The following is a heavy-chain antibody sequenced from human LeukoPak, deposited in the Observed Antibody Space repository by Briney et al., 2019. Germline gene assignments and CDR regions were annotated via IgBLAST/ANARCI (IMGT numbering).Heavy chain of an antibody. CDR1: GFTFSDHY. CDR2: ISNSGGSI. D-gene: IGHD6-25*01. CDR3: SRDPRLTDY. J-gene: IGHJ4*02. V-gene: IGHV3-11*01. Sequence: PGGSLRLSCAASGFTFSDHYMSWIRQAPGKGLEWLSYISNSGGSINYADSVKGRFTISRDNAKNSLYLQMNSLRVEDTAVYYCSRDPRLTDYWGQGTLVTVSS.